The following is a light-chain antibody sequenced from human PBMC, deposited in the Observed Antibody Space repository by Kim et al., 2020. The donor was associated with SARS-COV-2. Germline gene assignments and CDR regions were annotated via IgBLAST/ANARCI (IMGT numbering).Light chain of an antibody. J-gene: IGLJ3*02. Sequence: QSVLTQPPSVSAAPGHKVTISCSGSRSNIGNNPVSWYQQFPGTAPRLINYDNDKRPSGIPDRFSSSKSGTSATLGITGLRTGDEADYYCATWDSSLSVGVFGGGTQLTVL. CDR3: ATWDSSLSVGV. CDR2: DND. CDR1: RSNIGNNP. V-gene: IGLV1-51*01.